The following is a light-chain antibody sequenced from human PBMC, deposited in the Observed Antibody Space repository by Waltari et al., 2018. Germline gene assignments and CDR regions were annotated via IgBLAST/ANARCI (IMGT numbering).Light chain of an antibody. J-gene: IGLJ3*02. CDR3: QSYDSSLSGSV. CDR1: SSNIGAGYD. CDR2: GNS. Sequence: SVSGAPGQRVTISCTGSSSNIGAGYDVHWYQQLPGTAPKLLIYGNSNRPSGVPDRFSGSKSGTSASLAITGLQAEDEADYYCQSYDSSLSGSVFGGGTKLTVL. V-gene: IGLV1-40*01.